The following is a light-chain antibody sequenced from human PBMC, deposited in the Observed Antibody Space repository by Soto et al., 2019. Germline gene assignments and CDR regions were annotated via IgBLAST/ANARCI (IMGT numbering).Light chain of an antibody. J-gene: IGKJ1*01. CDR3: QQYGRSRT. CDR1: QSVSNNY. Sequence: VVTKYPGTLSLSPRERQTISVRASQSVSNNYLAWYQLKPGQAPRLLIYGESNRATGIPDRFSGRGSGTSFTLIISRLEPEDFAVYYCQQYGRSRTFGQGTKVDIK. CDR2: GES. V-gene: IGKV3-20*01.